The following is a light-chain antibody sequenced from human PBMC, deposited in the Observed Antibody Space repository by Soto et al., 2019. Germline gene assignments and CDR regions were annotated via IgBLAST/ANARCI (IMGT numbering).Light chain of an antibody. V-gene: IGLV2-11*01. Sequence: QSALTQPRSVSGSPGQSVTISCTGTSSDVGGFTYVSWYQQHPGKAPKLMIYDVSKRPSGVPDRFSGSKSGNTASLTISGLPAADEADYYCLSYAGSHVVLGGGTKLTVL. CDR3: LSYAGSHVV. CDR1: SSDVGGFTY. CDR2: DVS. J-gene: IGLJ2*01.